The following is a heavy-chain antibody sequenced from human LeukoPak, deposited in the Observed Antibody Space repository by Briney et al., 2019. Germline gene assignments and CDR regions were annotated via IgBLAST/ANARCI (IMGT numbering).Heavy chain of an antibody. CDR2: IWNDGSNK. J-gene: IGHJ4*02. Sequence: PGGSLRLSCAASGFTFSSYGMHWVRQAPGKGREWVAVIWNDGSNKYYADSVKGRFTISRDNSKNTLYLQMNSLRAEDTAVYYCARGRLYYDSSGYSNHFDYWGQGTLVTVSS. V-gene: IGHV3-33*01. CDR1: GFTFSSYG. CDR3: ARGRLYYDSSGYSNHFDY. D-gene: IGHD3-22*01.